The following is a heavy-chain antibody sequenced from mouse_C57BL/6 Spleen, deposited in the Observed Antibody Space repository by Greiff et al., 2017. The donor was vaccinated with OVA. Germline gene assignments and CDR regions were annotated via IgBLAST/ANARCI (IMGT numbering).Heavy chain of an antibody. V-gene: IGHV5-4*01. J-gene: IGHJ2*01. CDR1: GFTFSSYA. Sequence: EVMLVESGGGLVKPGGSLKLSCAASGFTFSSYAMSWVRQTPEKRLEWVATISDGGSYTYYPDNVKGRFTISRDNAKNNLYLQMSHLKSEDTAMYYCARDREGYYYFDYWGQGTTLTVSS. D-gene: IGHD2-3*01. CDR3: ARDREGYYYFDY. CDR2: ISDGGSYT.